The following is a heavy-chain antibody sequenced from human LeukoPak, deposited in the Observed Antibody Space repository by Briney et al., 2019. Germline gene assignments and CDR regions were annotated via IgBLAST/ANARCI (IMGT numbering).Heavy chain of an antibody. V-gene: IGHV3-7*05. Sequence: PGGSLRLSCAASGFTFSRYWMSWVRQAPGKGLEWVANIKQDGSGEYYVDSVKGRFTVSRDNAKNSLYLQMNSLRAEDTAVYYCARGESWAFDYWGQGTLVTVSS. CDR2: IKQDGSGE. CDR3: ARGESWAFDY. J-gene: IGHJ4*02. D-gene: IGHD1-26*01. CDR1: GFTFSRYW.